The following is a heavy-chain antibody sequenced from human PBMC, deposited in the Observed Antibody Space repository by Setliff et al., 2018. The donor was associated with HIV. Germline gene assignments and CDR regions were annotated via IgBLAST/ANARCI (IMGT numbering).Heavy chain of an antibody. Sequence: GESLKISCAASGFTFSSYAMSWVRQAPGKGLEWVSAIRGSGGSTYYADSVKGRFTISRDNSKNTLYLQMNSLRVEDTAVYYCAKARSEYQLMPWYYYMDVWGQGTTVTVSS. CDR1: GFTFSSYA. CDR2: IRGSGGST. V-gene: IGHV3-23*01. D-gene: IGHD6-6*01. J-gene: IGHJ6*03. CDR3: AKARSEYQLMPWYYYMDV.